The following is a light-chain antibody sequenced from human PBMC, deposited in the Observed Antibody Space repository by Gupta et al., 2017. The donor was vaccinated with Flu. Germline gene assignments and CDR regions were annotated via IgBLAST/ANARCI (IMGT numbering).Light chain of an antibody. CDR2: WAS. V-gene: IGKV4-1*01. CDR3: QEDQNTRT. CDR1: QSLVYSPNNRNY. Sequence: DLVITQSPDSMAVFLGERATINCKSSQSLVYSPNNRNYLAWYQKKPGQPPKLLIYWASNREYGVTDRFSGRGARTDFTLTSRSLQAEDVAVYYVQEDQNTRTFGGGTKVEIK. J-gene: IGKJ4*02.